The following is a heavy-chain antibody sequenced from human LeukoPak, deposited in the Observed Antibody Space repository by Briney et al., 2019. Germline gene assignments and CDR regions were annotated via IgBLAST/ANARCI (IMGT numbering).Heavy chain of an antibody. CDR3: ARHGYGDYVVAFDI. V-gene: IGHV4-39*01. CDR2: IYYTGST. J-gene: IGHJ3*02. Sequence: TFSKQYMNWFRQAPGKGLEWIGTIYYTGSTYYNPSLKSRVTISVDTSKNQFSLKLNSVTAADTAVYYCARHGYGDYVVAFDIWGQGTMVTVSS. CDR1: TFSKQY. D-gene: IGHD4-17*01.